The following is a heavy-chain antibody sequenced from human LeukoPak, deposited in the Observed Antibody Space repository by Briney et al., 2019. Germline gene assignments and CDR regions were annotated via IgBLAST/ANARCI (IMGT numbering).Heavy chain of an antibody. V-gene: IGHV3-20*04. D-gene: IGHD4-17*01. Sequence: PGGSLRLSCAASGLMFDDYGMSCGRQAPGKGLEWVSGINWNGGRTGYADSVKGRFTISRDNAKNSLYLQMNSLRTEDTALYYYASDCDYDDYPGYWGQGTLVTVSS. CDR2: INWNGGRT. CDR1: GLMFDDYG. J-gene: IGHJ4*02. CDR3: ASDCDYDDYPGY.